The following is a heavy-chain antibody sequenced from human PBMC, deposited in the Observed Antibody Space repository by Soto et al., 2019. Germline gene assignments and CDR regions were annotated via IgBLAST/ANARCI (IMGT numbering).Heavy chain of an antibody. CDR1: GFTFSNYA. V-gene: IGHV3-23*01. CDR2: ITGGGDYT. J-gene: IGHJ4*02. Sequence: GGSLRLSCAASGFTFSNYAMSWVRQAPGKGLEWVSSITGGGDYTYYADSVKGRSTISRDNSKNTLYLQMNSLRAEDTAVYYCAKARYYDSTGYLYYFDYWGQGTLVTVSS. D-gene: IGHD3-22*01. CDR3: AKARYYDSTGYLYYFDY.